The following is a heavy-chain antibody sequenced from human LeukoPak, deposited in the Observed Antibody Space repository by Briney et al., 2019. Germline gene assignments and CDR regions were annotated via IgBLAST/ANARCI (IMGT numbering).Heavy chain of an antibody. CDR1: GFTFSSYT. V-gene: IGHV3-21*01. D-gene: IGHD5-12*01. J-gene: IGHJ4*02. CDR3: TKSRISFSGQADH. Sequence: GGSLRLSCAGSGFTFSSYTMNWVRQAPGKGLEWVSSISSGGTNIYYADSVTGRFTSSRDNAKNSLYLQMNSLRAEDTAVYYCTKSRISFSGQADHWGQGTLVTVSS. CDR2: ISSGGTNI.